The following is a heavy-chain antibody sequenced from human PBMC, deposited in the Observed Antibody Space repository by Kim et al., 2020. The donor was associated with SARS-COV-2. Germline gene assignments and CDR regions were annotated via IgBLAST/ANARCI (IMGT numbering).Heavy chain of an antibody. CDR1: GYIFTDYY. CDR2: INPNTGAT. J-gene: IGHJ6*02. D-gene: IGHD2-15*01. Sequence: ASVKVSCKASGYIFTDYYIHWVRQAPGQGLEWMGWINPNTGATNSAQKFRGRVTMTRETSIGTVYMELNMLRSDDTAVYFCARDQAVASRPIFYGIDVWGQGTTVIVSS. V-gene: IGHV1-2*02. CDR3: ARDQAVASRPIFYGIDV.